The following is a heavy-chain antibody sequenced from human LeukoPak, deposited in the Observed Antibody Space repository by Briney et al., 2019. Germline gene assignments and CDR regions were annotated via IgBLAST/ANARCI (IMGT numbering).Heavy chain of an antibody. Sequence: SETLSLTCTVSGGSISSYYWTWIRQSPGKGLEWIGYISYSGSTNYNPSLKSRVTILLDTSESQFSLKLSSVTAADTAVYYCARHKGTGYYDALDLWGQGTMVTVSS. D-gene: IGHD3-9*01. CDR2: ISYSGST. CDR1: GGSISSYY. J-gene: IGHJ3*01. V-gene: IGHV4-59*08. CDR3: ARHKGTGYYDALDL.